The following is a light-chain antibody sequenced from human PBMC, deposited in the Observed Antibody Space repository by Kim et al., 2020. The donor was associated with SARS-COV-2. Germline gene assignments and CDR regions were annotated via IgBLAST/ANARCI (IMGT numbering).Light chain of an antibody. CDR2: HDT. CDR1: RLGDKF. J-gene: IGLJ2*01. Sequence: SYELTQPPSVSVSPGQTATITCSGDRLGDKFVCWYQRKPGQSPVVVIYHDTKRPSGIPERFSGSNSGNTATLTISETQGMDEADYYCQTWDSSAVVFGGG. CDR3: QTWDSSAVV. V-gene: IGLV3-1*01.